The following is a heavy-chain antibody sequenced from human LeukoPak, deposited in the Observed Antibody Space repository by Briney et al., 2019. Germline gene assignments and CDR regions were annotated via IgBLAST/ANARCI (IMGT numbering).Heavy chain of an antibody. J-gene: IGHJ4*02. Sequence: PGGSLRLSCAASGFIFRTYWMSWVRQAPGKGLEWVANIKQEGSEKCYVDSVKGRFTISRDNAKNSLCLRMNSLRAEDTAVYYCARGRYEMLTGYYFDYWGQGTLVTVSS. V-gene: IGHV3-7*01. CDR1: GFIFRTYW. D-gene: IGHD3-9*01. CDR3: ARGRYEMLTGYYFDY. CDR2: IKQEGSEK.